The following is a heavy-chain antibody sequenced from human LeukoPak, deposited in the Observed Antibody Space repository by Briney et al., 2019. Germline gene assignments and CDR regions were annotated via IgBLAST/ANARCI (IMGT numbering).Heavy chain of an antibody. J-gene: IGHJ4*02. V-gene: IGHV3-21*01. CDR1: GFTFSSYS. Sequence: PGGSLRLSCAASGFTFSSYSVNWVRQAPGKGLEWVSSISSSSSYIYYADSVKGRFTISRDNAKNSLYLQMNSLRAEDTAVFYCARIAVPGFFDYWGQGTLVTVSS. CDR2: ISSSSSYI. D-gene: IGHD6-19*01. CDR3: ARIAVPGFFDY.